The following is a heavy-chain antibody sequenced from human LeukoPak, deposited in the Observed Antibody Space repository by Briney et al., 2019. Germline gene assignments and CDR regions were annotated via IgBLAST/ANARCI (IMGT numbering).Heavy chain of an antibody. V-gene: IGHV4-34*01. CDR3: ARARAARHDAFDI. Sequence: SETLSLTCAVYGGSFSGHYWSWIRQPPGKGLEWIGEINHSGSTNYNPSLKSRVTISVDTSKNQFSLKLSSVTAADTAVYYCARARAARHDAFDIWGQGTMVTVSS. CDR2: INHSGST. D-gene: IGHD6-6*01. CDR1: GGSFSGHY. J-gene: IGHJ3*02.